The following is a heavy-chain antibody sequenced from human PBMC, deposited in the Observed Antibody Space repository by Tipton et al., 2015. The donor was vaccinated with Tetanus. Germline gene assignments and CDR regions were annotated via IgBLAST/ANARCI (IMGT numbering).Heavy chain of an antibody. CDR2: IYYSGST. Sequence: TLSLTCTVSGGSISSYYWSWIRQPPGKGLEWIGYIYYSGSTNYNPSLKSRVTISVDTSKNQFSLKLSSVTAADTAVYYCARHIWGAGFGDLISLDYYYGMDVWDQGTTVTVSS. J-gene: IGHJ6*02. D-gene: IGHD3-10*01. V-gene: IGHV4-59*08. CDR3: ARHIWGAGFGDLISLDYYYGMDV. CDR1: GGSISSYY.